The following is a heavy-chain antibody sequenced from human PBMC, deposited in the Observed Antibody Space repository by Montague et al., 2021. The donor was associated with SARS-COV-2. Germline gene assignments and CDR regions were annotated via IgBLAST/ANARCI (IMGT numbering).Heavy chain of an antibody. CDR2: IYISGRT. J-gene: IGHJ1*01. V-gene: IGHV4-61*02. Sequence: TLSLTCTVSGDSINSGSYYWSWIRQPAGRGLEWIGRIYISGRTNYNPSLRSRINMSLDTSKSRFSLNLTSVTAAGTAVYYCAGPDWLKHWGQGALVTVSS. CDR3: AGPDWLKH. CDR1: GDSINSGSYY. D-gene: IGHD3-9*01.